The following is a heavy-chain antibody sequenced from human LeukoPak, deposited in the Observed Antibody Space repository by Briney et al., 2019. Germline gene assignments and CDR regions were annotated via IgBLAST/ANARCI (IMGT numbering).Heavy chain of an antibody. J-gene: IGHJ3*02. D-gene: IGHD3-3*01. V-gene: IGHV4-39*01. Sequence: SETLSLTCTVSGGPISSGSYYWGWIRQPPGKGLEWIGRIYYSGNTYYNTPLKSRVTISVDTSKNHFSLKLSSVTAADTAVYYCARHGTDLVWFGDPRGDAFDIWGQGTIVAVSS. CDR2: IYYSGNT. CDR1: GGPISSGSYY. CDR3: ARHGTDLVWFGDPRGDAFDI.